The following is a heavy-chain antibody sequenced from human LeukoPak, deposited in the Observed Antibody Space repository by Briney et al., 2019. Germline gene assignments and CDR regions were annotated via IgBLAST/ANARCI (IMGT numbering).Heavy chain of an antibody. CDR3: AKSRKVPTYYFDY. J-gene: IGHJ4*02. CDR1: GFTFSSYD. V-gene: IGHV3-23*01. D-gene: IGHD2-2*01. CDR2: ISGSGGST. Sequence: GGSLRLSCAASGFTFSSYDMSWVRQAPGKGLEWVSAISGSGGSTYYADSVKGRFTISRDNSKNTLYLQMNSLRAEDTAVYYCAKSRKVPTYYFDYWGQGTLVTVSS.